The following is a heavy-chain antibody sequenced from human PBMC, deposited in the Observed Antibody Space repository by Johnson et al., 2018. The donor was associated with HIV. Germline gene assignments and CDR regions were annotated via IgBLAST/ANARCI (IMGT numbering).Heavy chain of an antibody. D-gene: IGHD4-11*01. CDR1: GFTFSSYA. V-gene: IGHV3-64*07. CDR2: ISSNGGST. Sequence: VQLVESGGGVVQPGGSLRVSCAASGFTFSSYAMHWVRQAPGKGLEYVSAISSNGGSTYYADSVKGRFTISRENAKNSLYLQMNSLRAGDTAVYYCARETVTSGAFDIWGQGTMVTVSS. J-gene: IGHJ3*02. CDR3: ARETVTSGAFDI.